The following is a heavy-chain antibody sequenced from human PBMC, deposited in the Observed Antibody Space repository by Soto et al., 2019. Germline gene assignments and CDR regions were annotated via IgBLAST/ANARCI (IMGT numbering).Heavy chain of an antibody. Sequence: GGSLRLSCAASGFTFSSYAMSWVRQAPGKGLEWVSAISGSGGSTYYADSVKGRFTISRDNSKNTLYLQMNSLRAEDTAVYYCAKDFDRPDFWSGYPEYFQHWGQGTLVTVSS. CDR1: GFTFSSYA. CDR2: ISGSGGST. V-gene: IGHV3-23*01. J-gene: IGHJ1*01. CDR3: AKDFDRPDFWSGYPEYFQH. D-gene: IGHD3-3*01.